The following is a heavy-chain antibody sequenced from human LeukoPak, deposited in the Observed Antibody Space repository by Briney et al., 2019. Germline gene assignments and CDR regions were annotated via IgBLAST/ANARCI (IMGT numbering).Heavy chain of an antibody. D-gene: IGHD3-9*01. CDR1: GGSISSYY. Sequence: SETLSLTCTVSGGSISSYYWSWIRQPPGKGLEWIGYIYYSGSTNYNPSLKSRVTISVDTSKNQFSLKLSSVTAADTAVYYCARDRERYFDWLPTFDYYGMDVWGQGTTVTVS. J-gene: IGHJ6*02. V-gene: IGHV4-59*01. CDR3: ARDRERYFDWLPTFDYYGMDV. CDR2: IYYSGST.